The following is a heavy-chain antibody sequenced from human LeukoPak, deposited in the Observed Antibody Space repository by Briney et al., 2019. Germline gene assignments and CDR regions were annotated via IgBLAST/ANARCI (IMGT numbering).Heavy chain of an antibody. CDR1: GFSFGSYW. CDR3: AREGREGYNYPALDF. J-gene: IGHJ4*02. D-gene: IGHD5-24*01. CDR2: MKHDGIEK. V-gene: IGHV3-7*05. Sequence: GGSLRLSCVASGFSFGSYWMAWVRQAPGKGLEWVANMKHDGIEKYHVDSVKGRFTISRDNTRNSLYLHMSSLRVEDTAVYYCAREGREGYNYPALDFWGQGILVTVSS.